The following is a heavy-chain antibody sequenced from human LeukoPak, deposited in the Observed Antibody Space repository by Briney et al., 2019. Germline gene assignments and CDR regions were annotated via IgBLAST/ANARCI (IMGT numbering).Heavy chain of an antibody. J-gene: IGHJ4*02. CDR1: GYTFTGCY. V-gene: IGHV1-2*02. CDR2: INPNSGGT. Sequence: ASVKVSCKASGYTFTGCYMHWVRQAPGQGLEWMGWINPNSGGTNYAQKFQGRVTMTRDTSISTAYMELSRLRSDDTAVYYCARSDYYDSSGYPDYWGQGTLATVSS. D-gene: IGHD3-22*01. CDR3: ARSDYYDSSGYPDY.